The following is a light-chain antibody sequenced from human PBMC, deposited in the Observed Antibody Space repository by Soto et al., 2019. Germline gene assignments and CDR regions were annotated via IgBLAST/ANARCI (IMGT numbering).Light chain of an antibody. CDR1: QSISSN. CDR3: QQYNNWPRT. CDR2: RTS. Sequence: EIVMTQSPATLSVSPGERATLSCRASQSISSNLAWYQQKPGQAPRLLMFRTSSRATGFPARFSGSGSGTEFNLTISSLQSEELGVYDCQQYNNWPRTFGQCTKVEIK. J-gene: IGKJ1*01. V-gene: IGKV3-15*01.